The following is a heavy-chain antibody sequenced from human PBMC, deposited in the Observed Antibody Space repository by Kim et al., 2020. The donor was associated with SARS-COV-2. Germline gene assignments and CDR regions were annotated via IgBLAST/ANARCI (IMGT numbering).Heavy chain of an antibody. CDR2: ISGDNDDT. V-gene: IGHV1-18*01. CDR3: ARHWGCRSGRCLYCFDP. CDR1: GYSFSRNG. J-gene: IGHJ5*02. D-gene: IGHD1-26*01. Sequence: ASVKVSCKTSGYSFSRNGISWVRQAPGQGLEWMGWISGDNDDTNYAQKFQDRLIMTADTATSTAYMELRSLRSDDSAVYYCARHWGCRSGRCLYCFDPWG.